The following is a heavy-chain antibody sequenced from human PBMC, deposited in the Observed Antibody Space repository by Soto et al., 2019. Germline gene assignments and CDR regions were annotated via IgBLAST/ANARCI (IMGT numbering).Heavy chain of an antibody. V-gene: IGHV2-70*11. CDR3: PHSFFYYVSGGPPPAPYTWFAP. D-gene: IGHD3-10*02. CDR1: GFSLSTSGMC. Sequence: SGPTLVNPTQTLTLTCTFSGFSLSTSGMCVSWIRQPPGKALEWLARIDWDDDKYYSTSLKTRLTISKDTSKNQVVLTMTNMDPVNTATYYCPHSFFYYVSGGPPPAPYTWFAPRAQHTALPVSA. J-gene: IGHJ5*02. CDR2: IDWDDDK.